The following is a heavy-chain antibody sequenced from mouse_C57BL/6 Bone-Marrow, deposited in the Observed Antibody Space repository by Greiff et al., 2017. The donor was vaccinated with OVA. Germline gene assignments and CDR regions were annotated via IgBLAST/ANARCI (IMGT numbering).Heavy chain of an antibody. Sequence: EVKLVESGPGLVKPSQSLSLTCSVTGYSITSGYYWNWIRQFPGNNLEWMGYISYDGSNNYNPSLKNRISITRDTSKNQFFLKLNSVTTEDTATYDCARDGVVAYYYAMDYGGQGTSVTVSS. D-gene: IGHD1-1*01. CDR3: ARDGVVAYYYAMDY. CDR2: ISYDGSN. J-gene: IGHJ4*01. V-gene: IGHV3-6*01. CDR1: GYSITSGYY.